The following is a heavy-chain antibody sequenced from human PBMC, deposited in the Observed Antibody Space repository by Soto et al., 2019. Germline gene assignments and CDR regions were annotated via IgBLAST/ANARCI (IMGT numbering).Heavy chain of an antibody. D-gene: IGHD2-15*01. CDR1: GFSISGSA. CDR3: TRLAAPGDLALDI. CDR2: IRAKTNGSAT. V-gene: IGHV3-73*01. Sequence: EVQLVESGGDLVQPGGSLKLSCAASGFSISGSAIHWVRQASGKGLEWVARIRAKTNGSATGYAASVQGRFTISRDDSKNTSLLQMSSLKTEDTAVYYCTRLAAPGDLALDIWGQGTMVTVSS. J-gene: IGHJ3*02.